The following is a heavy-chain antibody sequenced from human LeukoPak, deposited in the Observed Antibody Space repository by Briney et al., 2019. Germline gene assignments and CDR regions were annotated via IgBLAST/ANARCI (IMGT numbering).Heavy chain of an antibody. CDR1: GGSFSGYY. CDR3: VKGCLYSSSWLEPYFQH. V-gene: IGHV4-34*01. D-gene: IGHD6-13*01. CDR2: INHSGST. Sequence: SETLSLTCAVYGGSFSGYYWSWIRQPPGKGLEWIGEINHSGSTNYNPSLKSRVTISVDTSKNQYSLKLSSVTAADTAAYYCVKGCLYSSSWLEPYFQHWGQGTLATVAS. J-gene: IGHJ1*01.